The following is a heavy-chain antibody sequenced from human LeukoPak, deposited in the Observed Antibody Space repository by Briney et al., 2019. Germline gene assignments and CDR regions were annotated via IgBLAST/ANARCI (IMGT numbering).Heavy chain of an antibody. CDR3: ARGAYYYDSSGPRRSYWYFDL. J-gene: IGHJ2*01. V-gene: IGHV1-69*04. CDR2: IIPIFGIA. CDR1: GGTFSSYA. D-gene: IGHD3-22*01. Sequence: SVKVSCKASGGTFSSYAISWVRQAPGQGLEWMGRIIPIFGIANYAQKFQGRVTITADKSTSTAYMELRSLRSEDTAVYYCARGAYYYDSSGPRRSYWYFDLWGRGTLVTVSS.